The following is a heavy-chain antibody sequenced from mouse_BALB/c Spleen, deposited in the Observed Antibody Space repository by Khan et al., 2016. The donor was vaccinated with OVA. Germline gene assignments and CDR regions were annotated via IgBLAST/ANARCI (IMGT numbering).Heavy chain of an antibody. V-gene: IGHV14-3*02. J-gene: IGHJ4*01. CDR3: ATLGVYAMDY. Sequence: VQLQQSGAELVKPGASVKLSCTASGFNIKDTYMHWVKQRPEQGLEWIGTIDPANGNTKYEPKFQGKATISTDTSSNTAYLQLSSLTSKDTAVYYCATLGVYAMDYWGQGTSVTVSS. CDR2: IDPANGNT. CDR1: GFNIKDTY.